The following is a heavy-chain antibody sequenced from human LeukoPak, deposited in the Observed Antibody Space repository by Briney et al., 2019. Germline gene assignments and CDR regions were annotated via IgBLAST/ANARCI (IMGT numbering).Heavy chain of an antibody. Sequence: GGSLRLSCASSGFILGVYYMTWIRQAPWRGLAPLSFISPTGDIIKYVDSVKGRFTISRDNAKSSMYLEMNSLRAEDTAVYYCAREHWAAPDHWGQGTLVTVSP. V-gene: IGHV3-11*01. D-gene: IGHD3-16*01. J-gene: IGHJ4*02. CDR2: ISPTGDII. CDR1: GFILGVYY. CDR3: AREHWAAPDH.